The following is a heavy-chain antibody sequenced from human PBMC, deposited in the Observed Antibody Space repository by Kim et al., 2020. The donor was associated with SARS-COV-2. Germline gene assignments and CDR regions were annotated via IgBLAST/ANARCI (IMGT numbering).Heavy chain of an antibody. CDR1: GFTFSSYA. D-gene: IGHD6-13*01. CDR2: ISGSGGST. J-gene: IGHJ6*02. V-gene: IGHV3-23*01. CDR3: AKPEFPGYSSSWSRYYGMDG. Sequence: GVSLRLSCAASGFTFSSYAMSWVRQAPGKGLEWVSAISGSGGSTYYADSVKGRFTISRDNSKNTLYLQMNSLRAEDTAVYYCAKPEFPGYSSSWSRYYGMDGWGQGPTVTVSS.